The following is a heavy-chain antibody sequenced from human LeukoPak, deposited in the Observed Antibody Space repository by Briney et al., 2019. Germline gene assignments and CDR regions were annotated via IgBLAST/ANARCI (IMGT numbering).Heavy chain of an antibody. J-gene: IGHJ4*02. Sequence: PSETLSLTCTVSGYSISSGYYWGWLRQPPGQGLEWIGSIYHSGSTYYNPSLKSRVTISVDTSKNQFSLKLSSVTAADTAVYYCARVGGPLRYFDGLLPFDYWGQGTLVTVSS. CDR2: IYHSGST. D-gene: IGHD3-9*01. CDR3: ARVGGPLRYFDGLLPFDY. CDR1: GYSISSGYY. V-gene: IGHV4-38-2*02.